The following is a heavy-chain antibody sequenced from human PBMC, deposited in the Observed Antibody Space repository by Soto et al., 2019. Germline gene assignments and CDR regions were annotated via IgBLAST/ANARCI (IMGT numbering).Heavy chain of an antibody. D-gene: IGHD5-18*01. Sequence: ASVKVSCKASGYTFTSYAMRWVRQAPGQRLEWMGWINAGNGNTKYSQKFQGRVTITRDTSASTAYMELSSLRSEDTAVYYCATVDTAMGSFDYWGQGTLVTVSS. CDR3: ATVDTAMGSFDY. CDR2: INAGNGNT. V-gene: IGHV1-3*01. J-gene: IGHJ4*02. CDR1: GYTFTSYA.